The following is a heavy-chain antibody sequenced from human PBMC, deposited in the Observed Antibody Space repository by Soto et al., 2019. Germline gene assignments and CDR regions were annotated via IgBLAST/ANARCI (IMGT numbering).Heavy chain of an antibody. CDR1: GFTFSSYG. Sequence: QVQLVESGGGMVQPGRSLRLSCAASGFTFSSYGMHWVRQAPGKGLEWVAVIWYDGSNKYYADSVKGRVTISRDNSKNTLYLQMNSLRAEDTAVYYCAREGANYYGSGSYAGWFDPWGQGTLVTVSS. CDR2: IWYDGSNK. V-gene: IGHV3-33*01. CDR3: AREGANYYGSGSYAGWFDP. D-gene: IGHD3-10*01. J-gene: IGHJ5*02.